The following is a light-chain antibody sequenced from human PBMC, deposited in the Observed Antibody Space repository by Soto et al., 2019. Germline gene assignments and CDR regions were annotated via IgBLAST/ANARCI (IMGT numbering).Light chain of an antibody. CDR1: SSDVGGYNY. CDR3: NSYTSRSSTTYV. Sequence: QSALTQPVSVSGSPGQSITISCTGTSSDVGGYNYVSWYQQHPGKAPKLMIYDVSNRPSGVSNRFSGSKSGNTASLTISGLQVEEEADYYCNSYTSRSSTTYVFGTGTKVTVL. V-gene: IGLV2-14*01. CDR2: DVS. J-gene: IGLJ1*01.